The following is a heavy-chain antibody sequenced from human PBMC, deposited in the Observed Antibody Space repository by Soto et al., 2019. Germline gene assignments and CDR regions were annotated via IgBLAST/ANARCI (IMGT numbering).Heavy chain of an antibody. J-gene: IGHJ4*02. CDR1: GFTFSGSA. D-gene: IGHD4-17*01. V-gene: IGHV3-73*01. Sequence: GGSLRLSCAASGFTFSGSAMHWVRQASGKGLEWVGRIRSKANSYATAYAASVKGRFTISRDDSKNTAYLQMNSLKTEDTAVYYCTRATVTTRGFDYWGQGTLVTVSS. CDR2: IRSKANSYAT. CDR3: TRATVTTRGFDY.